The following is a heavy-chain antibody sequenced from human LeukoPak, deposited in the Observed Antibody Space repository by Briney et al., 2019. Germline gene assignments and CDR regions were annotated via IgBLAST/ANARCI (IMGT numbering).Heavy chain of an antibody. CDR2: ISSSSSYI. Sequence: PGGSLRLSCAASGFTFSSYSMNWVRQAPGKGLEWVSSISSSSSYIYYADSVKGRFTISRDNAKNSLYLQMNSLRAEDTAVYYCAKDYSEAAVAFDIWGQGTMVTVSP. CDR1: GFTFSSYS. CDR3: AKDYSEAAVAFDI. V-gene: IGHV3-21*01. J-gene: IGHJ3*02. D-gene: IGHD6-13*01.